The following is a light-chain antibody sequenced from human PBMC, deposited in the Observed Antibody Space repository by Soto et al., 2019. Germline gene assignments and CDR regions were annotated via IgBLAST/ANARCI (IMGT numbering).Light chain of an antibody. CDR3: QQRSNWPLTWA. CDR2: DVS. J-gene: IGKJ1*01. CDR1: QSVSSH. Sequence: EIVLTQSPATLYLSPGERATLSCRTSQSVSSHFAWYQQKSGQPPRLLISDVSKRATGIPARFSGGGSGTDFTLTISSLEPEEFAVYYCQQRSNWPLTWAFGQGTKVEIK. V-gene: IGKV3-11*01.